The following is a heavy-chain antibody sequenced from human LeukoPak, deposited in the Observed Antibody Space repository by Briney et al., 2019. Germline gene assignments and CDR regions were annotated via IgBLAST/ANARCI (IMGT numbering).Heavy chain of an antibody. CDR3: ATFPTIFGVVLSADWFDP. J-gene: IGHJ5*02. Sequence: GGSLRLSCAASGFTFSSYGMHWVRQAPGKGLEWVAFIRYDGSNKYYADSVEGRFTISRDNSKNTLYLQMNSLRAEDTAVYYCATFPTIFGVVLSADWFDPWGQGTLVTVSS. V-gene: IGHV3-30*02. CDR2: IRYDGSNK. CDR1: GFTFSSYG. D-gene: IGHD3-3*01.